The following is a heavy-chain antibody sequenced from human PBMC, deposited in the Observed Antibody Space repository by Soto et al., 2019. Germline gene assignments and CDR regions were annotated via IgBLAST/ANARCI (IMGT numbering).Heavy chain of an antibody. Sequence: ASVKVSCKACGGSFSSYAISWVRQAPGQGLEWMGGIIPIFGTANYAQKLQGRVTMTTDTSTSTAYMELRSLRSDDTAVYYCARDSDVQYYYDSSGYVSWGQGTLVTVSS. CDR1: GGSFSSYA. CDR2: IIPIFGTA. D-gene: IGHD3-22*01. V-gene: IGHV1-69*05. CDR3: ARDSDVQYYYDSSGYVS. J-gene: IGHJ4*02.